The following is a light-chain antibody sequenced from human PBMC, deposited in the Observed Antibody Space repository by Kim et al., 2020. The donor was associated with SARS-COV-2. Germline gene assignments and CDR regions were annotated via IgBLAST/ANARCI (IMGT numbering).Light chain of an antibody. CDR2: YKSDSDK. CDR3: MIWHSSALRWV. V-gene: IGLV5-45*02. CDR1: SGINVGTYR. Sequence: QPVLTQPSSLSASPGASASLTCTLRSGINVGTYRIYWYQQKPGSPPQYLLRYKSDSDKQQGSGVPSRFSGSKDASANAGILLISGLQSEDEADYYCMIWHSSALRWVFGGGTQLTVL. J-gene: IGLJ3*02.